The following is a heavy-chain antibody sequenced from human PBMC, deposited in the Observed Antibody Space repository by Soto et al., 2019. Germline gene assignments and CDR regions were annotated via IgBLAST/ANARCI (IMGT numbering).Heavy chain of an antibody. J-gene: IGHJ6*02. D-gene: IGHD6-6*01. CDR1: GFTFSNYG. Sequence: PGGSLRLSCAASGFTFSNYGMHWVRQAPGKGLEWVAVISYDGSNKYYADSVKGRFTISRDNSKNMLYLQMNSLTAEDTAVYYCAKDRGAARPGGYYYGLDVWGQGTTVTVSS. CDR2: ISYDGSNK. V-gene: IGHV3-30*18. CDR3: AKDRGAARPGGYYYGLDV.